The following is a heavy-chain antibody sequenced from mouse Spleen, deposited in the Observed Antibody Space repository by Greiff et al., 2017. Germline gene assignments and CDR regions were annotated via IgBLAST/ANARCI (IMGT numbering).Heavy chain of an antibody. J-gene: IGHJ3*01. CDR1: GFSLTSYG. V-gene: IGHV2-2*01. Sequence: QVQLQQSGPGLVQPSQSLSITCTVSGFSLTSYGVHWVRQSPGKGLEWLGVIWSGGSTDYNAAFISRLSISKDNSKSQVFFKMNSLQADDTAIYYCARGYDYDLAWFAYWGQGTLVTVSA. CDR3: ARGYDYDLAWFAY. D-gene: IGHD2-4*01. CDR2: IWSGGST.